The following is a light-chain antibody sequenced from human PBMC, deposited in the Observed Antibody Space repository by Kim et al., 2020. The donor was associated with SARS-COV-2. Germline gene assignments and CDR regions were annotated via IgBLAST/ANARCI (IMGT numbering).Light chain of an antibody. CDR3: QSYDVNDWV. CDR1: RGT. V-gene: IGLV6-57*02. Sequence: VSASPGKPVTIPCPGFRGTVQWFRPRPGSAPVTVIYEDDQRPSGVPDRISGSVDRSSNSASLTISGLNAGDEADYYCQSYDVNDWVFGGGTRLTVL. J-gene: IGLJ3*02. CDR2: EDD.